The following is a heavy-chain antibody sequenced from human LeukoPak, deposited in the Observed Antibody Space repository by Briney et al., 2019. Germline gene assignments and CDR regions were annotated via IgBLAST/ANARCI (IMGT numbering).Heavy chain of an antibody. D-gene: IGHD6-6*01. CDR1: GFPFSDFS. CDR2: ISGSGGST. V-gene: IGHV3-23*01. J-gene: IGHJ4*02. CDR3: AKDVARPIYYFDY. Sequence: GGSLRLSCATSGFPFSDFSMSWVRQAPGKGLEWVSAISGSGGSTYYADSVKGRFTISRDNSKNTLYLQMNSLRAEDTAVYYCAKDVARPIYYFDYWGQGTLVTVSS.